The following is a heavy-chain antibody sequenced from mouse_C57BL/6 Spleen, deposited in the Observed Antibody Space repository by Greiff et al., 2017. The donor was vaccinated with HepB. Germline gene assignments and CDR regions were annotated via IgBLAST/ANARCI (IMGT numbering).Heavy chain of an antibody. Sequence: QVHVKQSGAELVKPGASVKLSCKASGYTFTSYWMHWVKQRPGQGLEWIGEINPSNGRTNYNEKFKSKATLTVDKSSSTAYMQLSSPTSEDSAVYYCARVITRDYWGQGTTLTGSS. CDR2: INPSNGRT. CDR1: GYTFTSYW. V-gene: IGHV1S81*02. CDR3: ARVITRDY. J-gene: IGHJ2*01. D-gene: IGHD6-1*01.